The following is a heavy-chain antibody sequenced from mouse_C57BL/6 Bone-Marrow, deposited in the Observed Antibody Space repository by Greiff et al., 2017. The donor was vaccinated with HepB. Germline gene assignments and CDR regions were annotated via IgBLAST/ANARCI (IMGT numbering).Heavy chain of an antibody. CDR1: GFTFSSYG. J-gene: IGHJ2*01. V-gene: IGHV5-6*01. CDR2: ISSGGSYT. CDR3: ARQCGFDY. Sequence: EVHLVESGGDLVKPGGSLKLSCAASGFTFSSYGMSWVRQTPDKRLEWVATISSGGSYTYYPDSVKGRFTISRDNAQNTLYLQMSSLKSEDIAMYSCARQCGFDYWGQGTTLTVSS.